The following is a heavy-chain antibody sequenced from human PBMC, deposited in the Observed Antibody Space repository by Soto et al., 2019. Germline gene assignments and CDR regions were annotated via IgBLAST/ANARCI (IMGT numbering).Heavy chain of an antibody. CDR2: ISYDGSNK. Sequence: QVQLVESGGGVVQPGRSLRLSCAASGFTFSSYGMHWVRQAPGKGLEWVAVISYDGSNKYYADSVKGRFTISRDNSKNTLYLQMNSVRAEDTAVYYCAKGGSGSCMDVWGQGTTVTVSS. CDR3: AKGGSGSCMDV. CDR1: GFTFSSYG. J-gene: IGHJ6*02. D-gene: IGHD3-10*01. V-gene: IGHV3-30*18.